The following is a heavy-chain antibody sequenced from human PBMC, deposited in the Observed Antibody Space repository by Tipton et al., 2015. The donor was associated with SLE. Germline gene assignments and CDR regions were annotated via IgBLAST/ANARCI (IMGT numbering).Heavy chain of an antibody. J-gene: IGHJ4*02. D-gene: IGHD5-24*01. CDR3: ARGGRDGYNFDY. Sequence: TLSLTCTVSGGSISSGDYYWSWIRQPPGKGLEWIGYIYYSGSTYYNPSLKGRVTISVDTSKNQFSLKLSSVTAADTAVYYCARGGRDGYNFDYWGQGTLVTVSS. CDR2: IYYSGST. V-gene: IGHV4-30-4*01. CDR1: GGSISSGDYY.